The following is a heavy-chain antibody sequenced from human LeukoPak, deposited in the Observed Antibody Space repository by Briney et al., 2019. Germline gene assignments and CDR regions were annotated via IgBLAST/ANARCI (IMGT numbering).Heavy chain of an antibody. CDR2: INPNSGGT. Sequence: ASVKVSCKASGGTFSGYAISWVRQAPGQRLEWMGWINPNSGGTNYAQKFQGRVTMTSDTSITTAYMELSRLRFDDTAVYYCATAGSPTAAFDIWGQGTMVTVSS. CDR3: ATAGSPTAAFDI. D-gene: IGHD2-21*02. CDR1: GGTFSGYA. J-gene: IGHJ3*02. V-gene: IGHV1-2*02.